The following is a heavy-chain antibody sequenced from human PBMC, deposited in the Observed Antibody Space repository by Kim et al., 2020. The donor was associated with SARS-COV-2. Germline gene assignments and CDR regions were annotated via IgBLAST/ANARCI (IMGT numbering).Heavy chain of an antibody. CDR2: INSDSRFL. Sequence: GGSLRLSCAASGFTFSSYTMHWVRQAPGKGLEWISLINSDSRFLYYADSVRGRFTISRDNAKRSLYLHMDSLRAEDTAVYYCAREIDRDDYGDYPPAYWGQGTLVTVSS. D-gene: IGHD4-17*01. J-gene: IGHJ4*02. CDR1: GFTFSSYT. V-gene: IGHV3-21*01. CDR3: AREIDRDDYGDYPPAY.